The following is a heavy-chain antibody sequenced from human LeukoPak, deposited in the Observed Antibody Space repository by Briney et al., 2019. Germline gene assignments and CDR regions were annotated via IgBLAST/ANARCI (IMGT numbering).Heavy chain of an antibody. CDR1: GGTFSSYA. J-gene: IGHJ4*02. Sequence: WASVKVSCKASGGTFSSYAISWVRQAPGQGLEWMGGIIPIFGTANYAQKFQGRVTITADESTSTAYMELSSLRSADTAVYYCARAVSGPKHNGLSGYLIDYWGQGTLVTVSS. V-gene: IGHV1-69*13. CDR2: IIPIFGTA. D-gene: IGHD5-12*01. CDR3: ARAVSGPKHNGLSGYLIDY.